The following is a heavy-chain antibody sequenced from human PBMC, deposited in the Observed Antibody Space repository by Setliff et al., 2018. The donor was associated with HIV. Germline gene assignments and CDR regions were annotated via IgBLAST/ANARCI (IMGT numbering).Heavy chain of an antibody. CDR3: ARDPTYYFDSSGPYDAFDI. Sequence: PGGSLRLSCAASGFTFSSYGMHWVRQAPGKGLEWVAVIRYDGSNKYYGDSVKGRFTISRDNSNNTLYLQMNSLRAEDTAVYYCARDPTYYFDSSGPYDAFDIWGQGTMVTVSS. CDR2: IRYDGSNK. D-gene: IGHD3-22*01. CDR1: GFTFSSYG. J-gene: IGHJ3*02. V-gene: IGHV3-30*02.